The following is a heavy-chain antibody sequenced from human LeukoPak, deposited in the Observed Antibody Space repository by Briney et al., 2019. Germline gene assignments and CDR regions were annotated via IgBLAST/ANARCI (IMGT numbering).Heavy chain of an antibody. CDR1: GYTFTGYY. CDR3: ARDSQRSLRGGAGNHY. Sequence: GASVKVSSKASGYTFTGYYMHWVRQAPGQGLEWMGRINPNSGGTNYAQKFQGRVTMTRDTSISTAYMELSRLRSDDTAVYYCARDSQRSLRGGAGNHYWGQGTLVTVSS. J-gene: IGHJ4*02. V-gene: IGHV1-2*06. D-gene: IGHD6-19*01. CDR2: INPNSGGT.